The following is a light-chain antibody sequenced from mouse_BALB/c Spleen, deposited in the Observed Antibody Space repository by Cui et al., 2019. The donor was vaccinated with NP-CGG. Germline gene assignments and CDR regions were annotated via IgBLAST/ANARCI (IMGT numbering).Light chain of an antibody. J-gene: IGLJ1*01. CDR2: GTN. CDR1: TGAVTTSNY. Sequence: QAFVPQESAITTSPGETVTLTCRSSTGAVTTSNYANWVQEKPDHLFTGLIGGTNNRASGVPARFSGSLIGDKAALTITGAQTEDEAIYFCALWYSNHWVFGGGTKLTVL. CDR3: ALWYSNHWV. V-gene: IGLV1*01.